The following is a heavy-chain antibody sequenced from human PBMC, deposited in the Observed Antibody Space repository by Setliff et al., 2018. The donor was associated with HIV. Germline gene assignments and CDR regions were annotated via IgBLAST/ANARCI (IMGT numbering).Heavy chain of an antibody. Sequence: ASVKVSCKASGYTFTGHYFHWVRQAPGPGLEWLGGVNPNSGDAIYAQKFQGRVTMNRDKSINAAYMELRSLRSDDTAVYYCARYFGLSPSGKYYYYYGMDIWGQGTTVTVSS. CDR3: ARYFGLSPSGKYYYYYGMDI. V-gene: IGHV1-2*02. J-gene: IGHJ6*02. CDR1: GYTFTGHY. CDR2: VNPNSGDA. D-gene: IGHD3-10*01.